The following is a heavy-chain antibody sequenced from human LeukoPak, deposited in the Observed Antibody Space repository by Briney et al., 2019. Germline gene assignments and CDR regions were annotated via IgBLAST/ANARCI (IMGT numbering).Heavy chain of an antibody. CDR3: ASDGLVDTGGILDYFDY. J-gene: IGHJ4*02. Sequence: ASVTVSCTASGYTFTGYYMHWVRQAPGQGLEWMGWINPNSGGTNYAQKFQGRVTMTRDTSISTAYMELSRLRSDDTAVYYCASDGLVDTGGILDYFDYWGQGTLVTVSS. D-gene: IGHD3-16*01. CDR2: INPNSGGT. CDR1: GYTFTGYY. V-gene: IGHV1-2*02.